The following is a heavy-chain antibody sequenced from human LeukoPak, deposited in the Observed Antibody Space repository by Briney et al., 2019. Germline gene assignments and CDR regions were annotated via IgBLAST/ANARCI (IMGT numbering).Heavy chain of an antibody. D-gene: IGHD3-3*01. J-gene: IGHJ4*02. CDR2: IKSKTDGGTT. CDR1: GFTFSNAW. CDR3: TSQTTDFWSGYYTGRGVDY. V-gene: IGHV3-15*01. Sequence: PGGSLRLSCAASGFTFSNAWMSWVRQAPGKGLEWVGRIKSKTDGGTTDYAAPVKGRFTISRDDAKNTLYLQMNSLKTEDTAVYYCTSQTTDFWSGYYTGRGVDYWGQGTLVTVSS.